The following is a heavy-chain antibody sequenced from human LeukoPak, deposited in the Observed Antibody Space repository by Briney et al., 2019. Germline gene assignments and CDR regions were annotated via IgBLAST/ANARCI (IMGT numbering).Heavy chain of an antibody. CDR2: LYSGGTA. V-gene: IGHV3-66*01. Sequence: PGGSLRLSCAASGFTVSSHDMNWVRQAPGKGLDWVSILYSGGTAYYADSVKDRFTISRDSSTSMVYLQMNSLRAENTAVYYCARGPSYFDYWGQGTLVTVSS. CDR3: ARGPSYFDY. CDR1: GFTVSSHD. J-gene: IGHJ4*02.